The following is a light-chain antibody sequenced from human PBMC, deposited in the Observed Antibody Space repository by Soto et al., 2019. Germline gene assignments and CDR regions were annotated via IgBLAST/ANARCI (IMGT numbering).Light chain of an antibody. CDR2: GAS. CDR3: QQYNTWPPT. CDR1: QSVSSN. V-gene: IGKV3-15*01. J-gene: IGKJ5*01. Sequence: EIVMTQSPATLSVSPGERATLSCRASQSVSSNLAWYQQKPGQAPRLHVYGASTRTTIIPARFSGSRSGTEFTLTISSLQSEDFAVYYCQQYNTWPPTFGQGTRLEIK.